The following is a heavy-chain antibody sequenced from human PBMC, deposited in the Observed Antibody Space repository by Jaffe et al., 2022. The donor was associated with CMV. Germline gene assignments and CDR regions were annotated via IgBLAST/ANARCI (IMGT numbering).Heavy chain of an antibody. CDR1: GFTFSSYW. CDR2: IKQDGSEK. Sequence: EVQLVESGGGLVQPGGSLRLSCAASGFTFSSYWMSWVRQAPGKGLEWVANIKQDGSEKYYVDSVKGRFTISRDNAKNSLYLQMNSLRAEDTAVYYCARDRLYYYYYYGMDVWGQGTTVTVSS. V-gene: IGHV3-7*01. D-gene: IGHD6-25*01. J-gene: IGHJ6*02. CDR3: ARDRLYYYYYYGMDV.